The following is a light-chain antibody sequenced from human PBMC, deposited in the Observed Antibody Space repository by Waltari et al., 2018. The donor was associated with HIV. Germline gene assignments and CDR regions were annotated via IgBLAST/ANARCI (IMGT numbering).Light chain of an antibody. V-gene: IGLV7-46*01. CDR1: TGAATSGPY. CDR2: ATI. J-gene: IGLJ3*02. CDR3: LLSYSGAHWV. Sequence: QAVVTQEPSLTVSPAGTVTLTCRSSTGAATSGPYSNWFQKKPGQAPRPLIDATINKHAWTPARFSGSLLGGKAALTLSCAQPEDEAEYYCLLSYSGAHWVFGVGTKLTVL.